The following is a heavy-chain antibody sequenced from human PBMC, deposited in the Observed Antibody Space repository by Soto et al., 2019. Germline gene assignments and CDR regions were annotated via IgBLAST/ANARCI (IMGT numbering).Heavy chain of an antibody. V-gene: IGHV1-18*01. CDR1: GYTFTSYR. CDR2: ISAYNGNT. CDR3: ARDSGHYDFWSGPEVYGMDF. J-gene: IGHJ6*02. D-gene: IGHD3-3*01. Sequence: APVKVSCKASGYTFTSYRVGWVRQAPEQGLEWMGWISAYNGNTNYAQKLQGRVTMTTDTSTSTAYMELRSLRSDDTAVYYCARDSGHYDFWSGPEVYGMDFWLQGTTVTVSS.